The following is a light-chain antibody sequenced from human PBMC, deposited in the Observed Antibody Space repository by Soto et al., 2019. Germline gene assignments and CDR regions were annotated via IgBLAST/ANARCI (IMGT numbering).Light chain of an antibody. J-gene: IGLJ2*01. V-gene: IGLV1-47*01. CDR1: SSNIGINN. CDR3: TAWDDSLSGPV. CDR2: MTS. Sequence: QSVLTQPPSASGTPGQRVTISCSGSSSNIGINNVYWYKQLPGTAPKLLIYMTSRRPSGVTDRFSASKSGTSATLAISGLRSDDEADHYCTAWDDSLSGPVFGGGTKLTVL.